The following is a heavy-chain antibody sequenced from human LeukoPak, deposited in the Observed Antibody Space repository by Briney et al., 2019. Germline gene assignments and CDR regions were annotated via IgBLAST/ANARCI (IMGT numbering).Heavy chain of an antibody. CDR1: GGSISSYY. D-gene: IGHD3-3*01. CDR2: IYYSGST. V-gene: IGHV4-59*01. Sequence: SETLSLTCTVSGGSISSYYWSWIRQPPGKGLEWIGYIYYSGSTNYNPSLKSRVTISVDTSKNQFSLKLSSVTAADTAVYYCASVWDFWSGYSFWGQGTLVTVSS. J-gene: IGHJ4*02. CDR3: ASVWDFWSGYSF.